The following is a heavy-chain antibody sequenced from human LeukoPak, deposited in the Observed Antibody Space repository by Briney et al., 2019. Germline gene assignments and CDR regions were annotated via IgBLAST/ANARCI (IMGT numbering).Heavy chain of an antibody. CDR1: GFTFSSHA. Sequence: GGSLRLSCAASGFTFSSHAMHWVRQAPGKGLEWVAVISYDGSNKYYADSVKGRFTISRDNSKNTLYLQMNSLRAEDTAVYYCARDGYYYGSGSPTYYYYGMDVWGQGTTVTVSS. V-gene: IGHV3-30*04. CDR3: ARDGYYYGSGSPTYYYYGMDV. CDR2: ISYDGSNK. D-gene: IGHD3-10*01. J-gene: IGHJ6*02.